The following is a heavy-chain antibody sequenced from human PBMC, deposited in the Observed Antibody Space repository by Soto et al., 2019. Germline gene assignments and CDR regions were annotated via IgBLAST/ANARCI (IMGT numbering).Heavy chain of an antibody. CDR2: IDPIDSYT. Sequence: SLKISCKGSGYSFTSYWISWVRQMPGKGLEWMERIDPIDSYTTYSPSFQGHVTISADKSISTAYLQWSSLKASDSAMYYCAIWAHMSLRGETFSDYYYGMDVSGQGTTVTVSS. CDR3: AIWAHMSLRGETFSDYYYGMDV. J-gene: IGHJ6*02. D-gene: IGHD3-16*01. CDR1: GYSFTSYW. V-gene: IGHV5-10-1*01.